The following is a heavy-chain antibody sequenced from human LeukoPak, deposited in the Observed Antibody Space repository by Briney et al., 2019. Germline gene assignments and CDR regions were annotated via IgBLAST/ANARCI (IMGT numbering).Heavy chain of an antibody. Sequence: PGGSLRLSCTASGFTFSTYSMNWVRQDPLKGLVWVSRINSDGGSTGYADSVKGRFTISRDNTKNTLYLQMNSLRAEDTALYYCARGGTSGSLIYWGQGTLVTVSS. CDR3: ARGGTSGSLIY. D-gene: IGHD1-26*01. CDR2: INSDGGST. V-gene: IGHV3-74*01. J-gene: IGHJ4*02. CDR1: GFTFSTYS.